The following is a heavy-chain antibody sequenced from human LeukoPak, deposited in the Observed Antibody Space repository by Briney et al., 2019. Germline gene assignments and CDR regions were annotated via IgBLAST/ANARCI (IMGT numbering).Heavy chain of an antibody. Sequence: SETLSLTCTVSGYSISSGYYWGWIRQPPGKGLEWIGSIYHSGSTYYNPSLKSRVTISVDTSKNQFSLKLSSVTAADTAVYYCARADGFWSGYSDFDYWGQGTLVTVSS. CDR1: GYSISSGYY. J-gene: IGHJ4*02. CDR3: ARADGFWSGYSDFDY. V-gene: IGHV4-38-2*02. CDR2: IYHSGST. D-gene: IGHD3-3*01.